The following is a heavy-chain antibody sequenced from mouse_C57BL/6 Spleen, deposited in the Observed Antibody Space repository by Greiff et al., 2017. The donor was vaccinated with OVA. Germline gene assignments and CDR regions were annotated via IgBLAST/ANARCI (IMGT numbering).Heavy chain of an antibody. D-gene: IGHD2-4*01. J-gene: IGHJ2*01. CDR1: GFTFSSYA. CDR3: ARDRTMITNYFDY. CDR2: ISDGGSYT. V-gene: IGHV5-4*01. Sequence: EVQLVESGGGLVKPGGSLKLSCAASGFTFSSYAMSWVRQTPDKRLEWVATISDGGSYTYYPDNVKGRFTISRDNAKKNLYLQMSHLKSEDTAMYYCARDRTMITNYFDYWGQGTTLTVSA.